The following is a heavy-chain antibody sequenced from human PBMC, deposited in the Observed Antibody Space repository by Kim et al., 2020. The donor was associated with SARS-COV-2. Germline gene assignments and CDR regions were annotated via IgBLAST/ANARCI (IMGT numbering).Heavy chain of an antibody. J-gene: IGHJ4*02. D-gene: IGHD3-16*01. V-gene: IGHV1-8*01. CDR3: ARGRYVSGY. Sequence: GNTGYAQKFQGRVTMTRNTSISTAYMELSSLRSEDTAVYYCARGRYVSGYWGQGTLVTVSS. CDR2: GNT.